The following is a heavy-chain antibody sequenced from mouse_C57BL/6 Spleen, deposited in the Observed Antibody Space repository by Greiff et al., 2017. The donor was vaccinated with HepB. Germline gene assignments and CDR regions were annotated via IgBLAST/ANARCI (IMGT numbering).Heavy chain of an antibody. Sequence: VQLQESGAELVRPGASVTLSCKASGYTFTDYEMHWVKQTPVHGLEWIGAIDPETGGTAYNQKFKGKAILTADKSSSTAYMELRSLTSEDSAVYYCTRLLEGSSSVAIDYWGQGTSVTVSS. CDR2: IDPETGGT. J-gene: IGHJ4*01. CDR1: GYTFTDYE. CDR3: TRLLEGSSSVAIDY. V-gene: IGHV1-15*01. D-gene: IGHD1-1*01.